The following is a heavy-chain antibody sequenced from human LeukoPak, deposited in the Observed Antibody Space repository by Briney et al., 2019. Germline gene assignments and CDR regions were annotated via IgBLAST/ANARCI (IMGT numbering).Heavy chain of an antibody. D-gene: IGHD1-1*01. CDR3: ARDYWNYDYYYGMDV. CDR1: GYTFTSYD. CDR2: MNPNSGNT. V-gene: IGHV1-8*01. J-gene: IGHJ6*02. Sequence: GASVTVSYKASGYTFTSYDINWVGQAAGQGLEWMGWMNPNSGNTGYAQKFQGRVTMTRNTSISTAYMELSSLRSEDTAAYYCARDYWNYDYYYGMDVWGQGTTVTVSS.